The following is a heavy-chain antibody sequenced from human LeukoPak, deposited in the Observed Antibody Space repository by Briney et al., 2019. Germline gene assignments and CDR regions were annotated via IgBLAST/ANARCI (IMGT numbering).Heavy chain of an antibody. Sequence: ATVKISCKVSGYTFTDYYMHWVQQAPGKGLEWMGLVDPEDGETIYAEKFQGRVTITADTSTDTAYMELSSLRAEDTAVYYCARGTGYCLDPWGQGTLVTVSS. CDR2: VDPEDGET. V-gene: IGHV1-69-2*01. CDR3: ARGTGYCLDP. D-gene: IGHD7-27*01. J-gene: IGHJ5*02. CDR1: GYTFTDYY.